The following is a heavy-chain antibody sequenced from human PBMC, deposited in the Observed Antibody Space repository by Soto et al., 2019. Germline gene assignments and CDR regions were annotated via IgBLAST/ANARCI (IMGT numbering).Heavy chain of an antibody. Sequence: EVQLVESGGGLVQPGGSLRLSCAASGFTFSDHYMDWVRQAPGKGLEWVGRTRNKANSYTTEYAASVKGRFTISRDDSKNSLYLQMNSLKTEDTAVYYCARNNYYGSGSGAFDIWGQGTMVTVSS. CDR2: TRNKANSYTT. J-gene: IGHJ3*02. D-gene: IGHD3-10*01. CDR3: ARNNYYGSGSGAFDI. V-gene: IGHV3-72*01. CDR1: GFTFSDHY.